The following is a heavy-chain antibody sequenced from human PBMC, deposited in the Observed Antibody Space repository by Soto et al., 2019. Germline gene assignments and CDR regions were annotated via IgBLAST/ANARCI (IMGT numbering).Heavy chain of an antibody. D-gene: IGHD4-17*01. CDR1: GGSISSGGYY. CDR3: ARTGDYGDFGGDAFDI. V-gene: IGHV4-31*03. CDR2: IYYCGST. Sequence: QVQLQESGPGLVKPSQTLSLTCTVSGGSISSGGYYWSWIRQHPGKGLEWIGYIYYCGSTYYNPSLKSRVTISVDTSKNQFSPKLSSVTAADTAVYYCARTGDYGDFGGDAFDIWGQGTMVTVSS. J-gene: IGHJ3*02.